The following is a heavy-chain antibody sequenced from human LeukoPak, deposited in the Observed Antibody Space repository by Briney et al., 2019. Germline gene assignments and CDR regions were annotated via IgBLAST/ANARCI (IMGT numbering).Heavy chain of an antibody. CDR1: GFTFSSYA. CDR2: VSGSGGST. D-gene: IGHD3-3*01. Sequence: GGSQRLSCAASGFTFSSYAMNWVRQAPGKGREWVSTVSGSGGSTYYADSAKGRFTISRDNSKNTLYLQMNSLRREDTAVYYCAKDSLLRFLECPDYWGQGTLATVSP. J-gene: IGHJ4*02. V-gene: IGHV3-23*01. CDR3: AKDSLLRFLECPDY.